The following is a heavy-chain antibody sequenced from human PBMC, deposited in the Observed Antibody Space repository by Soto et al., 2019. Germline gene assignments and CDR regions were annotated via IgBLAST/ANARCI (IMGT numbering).Heavy chain of an antibody. J-gene: IGHJ5*02. CDR3: ASYSSSIAFDP. D-gene: IGHD6-6*01. CDR1: GGSISSSSYY. V-gene: IGHV4-39*01. CDR2: IYYSGST. Sequence: SETLSLTCTVSGGSISSSSYYWGWIRQPPGKGLEWIGSIYYSGSTYYNPSLESRVTISVDTSKNQFSLKLSSVTAVDTAVYYCASYSSSIAFDPWGQGTLVTVSS.